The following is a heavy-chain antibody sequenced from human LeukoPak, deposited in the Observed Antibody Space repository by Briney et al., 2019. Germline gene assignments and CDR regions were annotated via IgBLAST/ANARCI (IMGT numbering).Heavy chain of an antibody. CDR2: IYHSGST. CDR3: ARGARYYDILTGYFFDY. J-gene: IGHJ4*02. Sequence: SETLSLTCAVSGGSISSSNWWSWVRQPPGKGLEWIGEIYHSGSTNYNPSLKSRVTISVDKSKNQFSLKLSSVTAADTAVYYCARGARYYDILTGYFFDYWGQGTLVTVSS. CDR1: GGSISSSNW. D-gene: IGHD3-9*01. V-gene: IGHV4-4*02.